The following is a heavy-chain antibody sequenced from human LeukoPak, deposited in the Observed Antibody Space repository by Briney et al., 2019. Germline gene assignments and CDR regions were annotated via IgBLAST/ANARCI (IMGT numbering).Heavy chain of an antibody. CDR3: ARSMIFLPDSFDY. CDR2: ISSDGSST. CDR1: GFTFSSYW. D-gene: IGHD3-22*01. Sequence: GGSLRLSCAASGFTFSSYWMHWVRQAPGKGLVWVSRISSDGSSTSYADSVKGRFTISRDNAKNTLYLQMNSLRAEDTAVYYCARSMIFLPDSFDYWGQGTLVTVSS. J-gene: IGHJ4*02. V-gene: IGHV3-74*01.